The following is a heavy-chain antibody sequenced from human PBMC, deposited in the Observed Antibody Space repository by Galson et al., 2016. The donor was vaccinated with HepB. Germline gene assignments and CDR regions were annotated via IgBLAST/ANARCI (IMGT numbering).Heavy chain of an antibody. J-gene: IGHJ5*02. CDR3: ARCQFNYYGSGLFDP. D-gene: IGHD3-10*01. CDR2: IHTSGGT. V-gene: IGHV4-61*02. Sequence: TLSLTCTVSGGAITSGSYYWSWIRQPAGMGLEWIGRIHTSGGTIYNPSLKSRVTISVDTPKNQFSLKLSSVTAADTAVYYCARCQFNYYGSGLFDPWGQGTLVTVSS. CDR1: GGAITSGSYY.